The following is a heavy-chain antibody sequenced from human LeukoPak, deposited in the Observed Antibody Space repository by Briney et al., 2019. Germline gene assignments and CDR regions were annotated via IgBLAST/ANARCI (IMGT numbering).Heavy chain of an antibody. CDR3: ARSGSTAHDY. D-gene: IGHD1-26*01. CDR2: INHRGST. CDR1: GGSFSGYY. V-gene: IGHV4-34*01. J-gene: IGHJ4*02. Sequence: PSETLSLTCAVYGGSFSGYYWSWIRQPPGRGLEWIGEINHRGSTNYNPSLKSRVTVSLDTSKNQFSLKLSSVTAADTAVYYCARSGSTAHDYWGQGTLVTVSS.